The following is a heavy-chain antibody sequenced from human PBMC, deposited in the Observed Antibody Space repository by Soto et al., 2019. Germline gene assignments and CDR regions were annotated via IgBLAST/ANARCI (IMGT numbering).Heavy chain of an antibody. J-gene: IGHJ4*02. CDR3: ARGPVAGSDF. Sequence: QVQLVQSGAEVKRPAASVKVSCKASGYTFTSYGIVWVRQAPGQGLEWMGWISPYSGETRYAEKFQDRVTLTTDTSTKTAYMDLRNLKSDDTAVYCCARGPVAGSDFWGQGTLVTVSS. V-gene: IGHV1-18*04. D-gene: IGHD6-19*01. CDR2: ISPYSGET. CDR1: GYTFTSYG.